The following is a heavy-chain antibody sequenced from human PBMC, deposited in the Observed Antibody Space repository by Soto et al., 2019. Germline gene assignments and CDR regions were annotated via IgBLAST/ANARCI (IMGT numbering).Heavy chain of an antibody. CDR2: LNPNGGST. V-gene: IGHV1-46*01. J-gene: IGHJ4*02. D-gene: IGHD6-13*01. CDR1: GYTFTNSY. Sequence: QVQLVQSGAEVKKPGASVKVSCKASGYTFTNSYIHWVRQAPGQGLEWMALLNPNGGSTNYAQNFQGRVIVTRDTSTSTVYMELASLTSEDTAFYYCARNLAAGDDWGQGTLVTVSS. CDR3: ARNLAAGDD.